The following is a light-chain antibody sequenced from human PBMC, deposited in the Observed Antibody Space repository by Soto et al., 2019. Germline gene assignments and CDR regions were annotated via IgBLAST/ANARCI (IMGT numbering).Light chain of an antibody. V-gene: IGKV4-1*01. Sequence: EIVMTQSADSLAVSLGESATFTCKSSQNLCSNSNNKNFFGWYQQKPGRSPKLLFYWAYIRNSGVTDRFSGSGSGTDFTLTISSVQAEDVAVYYCQPYYNSPITVGQVTRLEIK. J-gene: IGKJ5*01. CDR2: WAY. CDR1: QNLCSNSNNKNF. CDR3: QPYYNSPIT.